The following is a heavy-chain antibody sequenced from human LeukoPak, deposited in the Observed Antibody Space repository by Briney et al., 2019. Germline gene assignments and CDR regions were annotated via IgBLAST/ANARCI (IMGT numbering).Heavy chain of an antibody. J-gene: IGHJ3*01. V-gene: IGHV3-23*01. CDR3: AKDSQSVAFFLDNAFDL. CDR2: ISATGSTT. Sequence: GGSLRLSCTASGLTFSTYALSWVRQTPGKGLEWLSVISATGSTTYYADSVRGRFTISRDNSKNTLYLQMNSLRVEDTAVYYCAKDSQSVAFFLDNAFDLWGQGTIVIVSA. D-gene: IGHD2/OR15-2a*01. CDR1: GLTFSTYA.